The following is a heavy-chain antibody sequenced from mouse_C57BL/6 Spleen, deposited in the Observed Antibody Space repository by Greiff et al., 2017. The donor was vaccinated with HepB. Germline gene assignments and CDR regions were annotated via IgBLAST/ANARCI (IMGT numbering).Heavy chain of an antibody. Sequence: DVMLVESGGGLVQPGGSLKLSCAASGFTFSDYYMYWVRQTPEKRLEWVAYISNGGGSTYYPDTVKGRFTISRDNAKNTLYLQMSRLKSEDTAMYYCARPPCVYYDYDDYAMDYWGQGTSVTVSS. CDR3: ARPPCVYYDYDDYAMDY. CDR1: GFTFSDYY. J-gene: IGHJ4*01. V-gene: IGHV5-12*01. D-gene: IGHD2-4*01. CDR2: ISNGGGST.